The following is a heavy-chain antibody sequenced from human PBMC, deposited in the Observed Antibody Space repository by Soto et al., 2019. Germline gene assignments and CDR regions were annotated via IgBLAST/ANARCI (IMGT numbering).Heavy chain of an antibody. V-gene: IGHV1-18*01. Sequence: GASVKVSCKASGYTFSSYGISWVRQAPGQGLEWMGWISAYNGNTNYAQKLQGRVTMTTDTSTSTAYMEVRSLRSDDTAVYYCARSLAAAVDLDYWGQGTLVTVSS. J-gene: IGHJ4*02. D-gene: IGHD6-13*01. CDR1: GYTFSSYG. CDR3: ARSLAAAVDLDY. CDR2: ISAYNGNT.